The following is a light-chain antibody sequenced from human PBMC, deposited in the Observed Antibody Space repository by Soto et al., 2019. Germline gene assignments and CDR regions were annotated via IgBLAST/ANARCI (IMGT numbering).Light chain of an antibody. J-gene: IGKJ1*01. CDR3: LQEINYPWT. CDR2: GAS. V-gene: IGKV1-6*01. CDR1: QGIGNA. Sequence: AIQMTQTPSSLSASVGDRVTISCLASQGIGNALGCYTTTTGTHTKVMIYGASNLQSGVPQRVRGSGSGNDVTPAISSLQPEEAATDYGLQEINYPWTLGQGTKVDIK.